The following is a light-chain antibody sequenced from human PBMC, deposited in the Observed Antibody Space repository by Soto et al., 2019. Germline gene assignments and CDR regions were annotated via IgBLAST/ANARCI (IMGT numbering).Light chain of an antibody. Sequence: DIQMTQSPSSVSASVGDRVTINCRASQDISSWLAWYQHKTGKAPSLLIYAASSLQIGVPSRFMGSGSGTDFALTIAGLEYEDFATYYCQQANSLPLTFGGGTKVAIK. CDR2: AAS. CDR3: QQANSLPLT. CDR1: QDISSW. V-gene: IGKV1D-12*01. J-gene: IGKJ4*01.